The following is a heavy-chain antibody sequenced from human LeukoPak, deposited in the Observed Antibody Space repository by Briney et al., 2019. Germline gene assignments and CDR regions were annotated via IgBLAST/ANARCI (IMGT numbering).Heavy chain of an antibody. CDR2: ISYDGSNK. CDR3: AKELTGDAFDI. J-gene: IGHJ3*02. V-gene: IGHV3-30*18. CDR1: GFNFLTYG. D-gene: IGHD7-27*01. Sequence: GGSLRLSCAASGFNFLTYGTHWVRQAPGSGLAWVAVISYDGSNKFYAESVKGRFTIYRDNSKNTSYLQMNSLRAEDTAVYYCAKELTGDAFDIWGQGTMVAVSS.